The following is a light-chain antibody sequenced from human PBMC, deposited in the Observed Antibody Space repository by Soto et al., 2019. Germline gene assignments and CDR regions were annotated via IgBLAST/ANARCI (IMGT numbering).Light chain of an antibody. V-gene: IGLV2-14*01. CDR3: SSYTSSSNVV. J-gene: IGLJ2*01. Sequence: QSVLTQPASVSGSPGQSITISCTGTSSDVGGYNYVFWYQQHPGKAPKLMIYDVSNRHSGVSNRFSGSKSGNTASLTISGLQAEDEADYYCSSYTSSSNVVFGGGTKLTVL. CDR1: SSDVGGYNY. CDR2: DVS.